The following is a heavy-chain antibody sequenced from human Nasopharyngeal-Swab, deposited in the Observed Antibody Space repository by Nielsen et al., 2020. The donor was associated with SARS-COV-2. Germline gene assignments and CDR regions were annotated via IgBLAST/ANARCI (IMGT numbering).Heavy chain of an antibody. CDR3: ARDSGSYPFFDY. Sequence: VRQMPGKGLEWVANIKQDGSEKYYADSVRGRFTISRDNAKNSLYLQMNSLRAEDTAVYYCARDSGSYPFFDYWGQGTLVTVSS. CDR2: IKQDGSEK. V-gene: IGHV3-7*01. J-gene: IGHJ4*02. D-gene: IGHD1-26*01.